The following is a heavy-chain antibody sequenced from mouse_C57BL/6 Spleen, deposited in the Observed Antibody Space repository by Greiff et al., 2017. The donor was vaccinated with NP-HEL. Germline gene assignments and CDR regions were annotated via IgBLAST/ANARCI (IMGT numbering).Heavy chain of an antibody. D-gene: IGHD2-3*01. CDR3: ERFDGYWGFAY. V-gene: IGHV7-3*01. Sequence: EVKLMESGGGLVQPGGSLSLSCAASGFTFTDYYMSWVRQPPGKALEWLGFIRNKANGYTTEYSASVKGRFTISRDNTQSILYLQMNALGAEDSATYYCERFDGYWGFAYWGQGTLVTVSA. J-gene: IGHJ3*01. CDR2: IRNKANGYTT. CDR1: GFTFTDYY.